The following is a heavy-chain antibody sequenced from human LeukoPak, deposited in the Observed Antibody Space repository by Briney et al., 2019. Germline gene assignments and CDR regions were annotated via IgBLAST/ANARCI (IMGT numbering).Heavy chain of an antibody. J-gene: IGHJ6*03. CDR1: GFTFNSYA. D-gene: IGHD2-2*01. CDR3: AKGGLKEYCSSTSCYGVGSDRYYYMDV. CDR2: TRGGGGST. Sequence: GGSLRLSCVASGFTFNSYAMSWVRQAQGTRLEGVAGTRGGGGSTDYADSVKGRFTMSRDNSKNTLYLQMNSLRAEDTAVYYCAKGGLKEYCSSTSCYGVGSDRYYYMDVWGKGTTVTVSS. V-gene: IGHV3-23*01.